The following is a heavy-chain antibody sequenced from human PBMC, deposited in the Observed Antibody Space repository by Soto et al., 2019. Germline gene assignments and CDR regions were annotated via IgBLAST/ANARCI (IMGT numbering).Heavy chain of an antibody. CDR1: GFTFSSYG. CDR3: AREVYYYDSSGYPSYYFDY. CDR2: IWYDGSNK. V-gene: IGHV3-33*01. Sequence: QVQLVESGGGVVQPGRSLRLSCAASGFTFSSYGMHWVRQAPGKGLEWVAVIWYDGSNKYYADSVKGRFTISRDNSKNPLYLQMNSLRAEDTAVYYCAREVYYYDSSGYPSYYFDYWGQGTLVTVSS. D-gene: IGHD3-22*01. J-gene: IGHJ4*02.